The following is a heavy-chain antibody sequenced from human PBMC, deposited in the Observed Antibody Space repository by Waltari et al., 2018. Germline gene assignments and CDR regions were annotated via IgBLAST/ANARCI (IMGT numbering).Heavy chain of an antibody. V-gene: IGHV3-23*01. J-gene: IGHJ4*02. CDR2: ISNSGGDT. CDR1: GLTFSIFA. Sequence: QLLESGGGLDQPGGSLRLSCSDSGLTFSIFAMSWVRQAPGKGLEWVSGISNSGGDTYYADSVRGRFTISRDNSKKTLYLQMNSLRVEDTAVYYCAKDHGVAYWGRGTLVTVSA. D-gene: IGHD3-16*01. CDR3: AKDHGVAY.